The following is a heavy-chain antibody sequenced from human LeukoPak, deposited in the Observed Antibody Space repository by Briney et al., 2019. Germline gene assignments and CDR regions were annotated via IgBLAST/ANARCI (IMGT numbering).Heavy chain of an antibody. CDR3: ARLMITFGGVIVPYFDY. V-gene: IGHV5-10-1*01. J-gene: IGHJ4*02. CDR2: IDPSDSYT. D-gene: IGHD3-16*02. CDR1: GYIFTSYW. Sequence: GESLKISCKGSGYIFTSYWISWVRQMPGKGLEWMGRIDPSDSYTNYSPSFQGHVTISADKSISTAYLQWSSLKASDTAMYYCARLMITFGGVIVPYFDYWGQGTLVTVSS.